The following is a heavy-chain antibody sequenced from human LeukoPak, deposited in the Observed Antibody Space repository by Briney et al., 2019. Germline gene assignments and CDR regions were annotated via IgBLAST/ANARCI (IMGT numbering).Heavy chain of an antibody. CDR3: ARVTVDNWFDP. CDR1: GGSISSGDYY. CDR2: IYYSGSA. Sequence: SETLSLTCTVSGGSISSGDYYWSWIRQPPGKGLEWIGYIYYSGSAYYNPSLKSRVTISVDTSKNQFSLKVSSVTAADTAVYYCARVTVDNWFDPWGRGTLVAVSP. D-gene: IGHD6-19*01. J-gene: IGHJ5*02. V-gene: IGHV4-30-4*01.